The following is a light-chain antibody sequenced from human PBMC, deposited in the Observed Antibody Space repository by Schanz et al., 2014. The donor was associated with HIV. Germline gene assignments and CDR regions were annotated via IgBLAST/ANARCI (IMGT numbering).Light chain of an antibody. V-gene: IGLV2-8*01. CDR2: EVI. CDR1: SSDVGGYNY. Sequence: QSALTQPPSASGSPGQSVTISCTGSSSDVGGYNYVSWYQQHPGKAPKLMIYEVIKRPSGVPDRFSGSKSGSTASLTISGLQAEDEGDYYCSSYTSTSTRVFGGGTKLTVL. J-gene: IGLJ3*02. CDR3: SSYTSTSTRV.